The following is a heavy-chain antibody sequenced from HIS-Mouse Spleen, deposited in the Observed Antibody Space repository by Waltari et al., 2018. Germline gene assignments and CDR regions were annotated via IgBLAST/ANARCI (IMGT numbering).Heavy chain of an antibody. Sequence: QVQLVQSGAEVVKPGASVKVSCKASGYTVTTYDINWVRQATGQGFEWMGWMKPNSRNTGYAKKFRGRVSMTRNTSISTAYMELSSLRSEDTAVYYCARWPAGVVVVVAATDAFDIWGQGTMVTVSS. CDR2: MKPNSRNT. CDR3: ARWPAGVVVVVAATDAFDI. D-gene: IGHD2-15*01. V-gene: IGHV1-8*01. CDR1: GYTVTTYD. J-gene: IGHJ3*02.